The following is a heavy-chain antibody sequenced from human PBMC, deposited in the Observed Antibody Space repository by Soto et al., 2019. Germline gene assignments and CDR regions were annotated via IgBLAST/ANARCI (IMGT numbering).Heavy chain of an antibody. CDR2: ISNDGNNK. CDR3: AKSSSWYFYYYMDV. Sequence: QVQLVESGGGVVQPGRSLRLSCAASGFTFSSYGMYWVRQAPGKGLEWVAVISNDGNNKYYVDSVKGRFTISRDNSKNTLYLQMNSLRPEDTAVYYCAKSSSWYFYYYMDVRGEGTTVTVSS. CDR1: GFTFSSYG. D-gene: IGHD6-13*01. J-gene: IGHJ6*03. V-gene: IGHV3-30*18.